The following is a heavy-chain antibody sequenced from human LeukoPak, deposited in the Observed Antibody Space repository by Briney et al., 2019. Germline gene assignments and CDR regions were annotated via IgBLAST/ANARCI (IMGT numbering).Heavy chain of an antibody. CDR2: INQSGST. D-gene: IGHD4-17*01. Sequence: SETLSLTCAVYGGPFSGSYWSWIRQPPGKGLEWLGEINQSGSTNYNPSLKSRVSISIEPSKNQFSLHLTSVTAADTAVYYCASLAHYGAYGTEDYWGQGTLVTVSS. V-gene: IGHV4-34*01. CDR1: GGPFSGSY. CDR3: ASLAHYGAYGTEDY. J-gene: IGHJ4*02.